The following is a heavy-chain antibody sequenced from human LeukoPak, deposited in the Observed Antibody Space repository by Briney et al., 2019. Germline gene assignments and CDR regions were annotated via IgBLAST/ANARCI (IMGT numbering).Heavy chain of an antibody. CDR2: INEDGSEK. V-gene: IGHV3-7*01. CDR3: LSGPGH. Sequence: GGCLRLSCAAPGFIFRNYWMGWVRQAPGKWLEWVANINEDGSEKYYVDSVKGPFTISRDKPKNSLYLQMNILRAEDTAVFYCLSGPGHCGQGTLVTVSS. CDR1: GFIFRNYW. D-gene: IGHD6-25*01. J-gene: IGHJ4*02.